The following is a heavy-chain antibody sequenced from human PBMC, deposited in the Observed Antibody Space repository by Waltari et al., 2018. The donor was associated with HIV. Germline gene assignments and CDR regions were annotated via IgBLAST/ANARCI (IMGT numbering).Heavy chain of an antibody. CDR3: ARVAYWYFDL. Sequence: QVQLEESGPGLVKPSQTLSLTCTVSGDSINSGGYYWAWIRQHPEKGLEWIGFAYDRGSTFSNPSFKSRATISGDTSKNQFSLKLTSMTAADTAVYYCARVAYWYFDLWGRGTLVTVSS. CDR1: GDSINSGGYY. D-gene: IGHD2-21*01. J-gene: IGHJ2*01. CDR2: AYDRGST. V-gene: IGHV4-31*03.